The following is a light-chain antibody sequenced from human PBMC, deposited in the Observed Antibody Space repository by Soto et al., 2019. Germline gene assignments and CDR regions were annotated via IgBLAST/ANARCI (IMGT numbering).Light chain of an antibody. Sequence: TQSPSSLSASVGDRVTITCLASQGISSYLAWYQQKPGQAPRLLIYGASSGATGIPDRFSGSGSGTDFTLTISRLEPEDFAVYYCQQYGSSPLTFGGGTKVDIK. CDR1: QGISSY. J-gene: IGKJ4*01. V-gene: IGKV3-20*01. CDR2: GAS. CDR3: QQYGSSPLT.